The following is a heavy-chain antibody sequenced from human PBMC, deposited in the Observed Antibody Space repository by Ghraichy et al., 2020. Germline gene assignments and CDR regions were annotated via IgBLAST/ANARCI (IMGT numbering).Heavy chain of an antibody. CDR3: AKSLSGGLYDAFDI. CDR2: ISDSGGYT. J-gene: IGHJ3*02. D-gene: IGHD2-2*02. CDR1: GFTFSSYA. V-gene: IGHV3-23*01. Sequence: GGSLRLSCAASGFTFSSYAMSWVRQAPGKGLEWVSSISDSGGYTYYADSVKGRFTISRDNSQNTLYLQMNSLRAEDTAVYYCAKSLSGGLYDAFDIWGQGTMVTVSS.